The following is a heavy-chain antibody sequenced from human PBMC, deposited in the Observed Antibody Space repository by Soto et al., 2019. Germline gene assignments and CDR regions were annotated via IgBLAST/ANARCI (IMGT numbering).Heavy chain of an antibody. V-gene: IGHV1-18*01. J-gene: IGHJ4*02. D-gene: IGHD5-18*01. CDR1: GYTSTSYG. CDR2: ISAYNGNT. CDR3: ARDRGYSYGHWIGDFDY. Sequence: GASVKVSCKASGYTSTSYGISWVRQAPGQGLEWMGWISAYNGNTNYAQKLQGRVTMTTDTSTSTAYMELRSLRSDDTAVYYCARDRGYSYGHWIGDFDYWGQGTLVTVSS.